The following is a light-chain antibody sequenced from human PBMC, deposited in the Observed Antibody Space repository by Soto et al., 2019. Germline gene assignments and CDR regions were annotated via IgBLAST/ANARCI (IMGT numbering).Light chain of an antibody. Sequence: QSALTQPASVSGSPGQSITISCTGTSSDVGGYNYVSWYQQHPGKAPKFMIYDVSNRPSGVSNRFSGSKSGNTASLTISGLQAENGADYYCSSYTTSNTRQIVFGTGTKLTV. V-gene: IGLV2-14*01. CDR2: DVS. CDR3: SSYTTSNTRQIV. J-gene: IGLJ1*01. CDR1: SSDVGGYNY.